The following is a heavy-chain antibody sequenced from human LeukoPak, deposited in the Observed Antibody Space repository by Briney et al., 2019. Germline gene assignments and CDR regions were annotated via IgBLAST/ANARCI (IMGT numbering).Heavy chain of an antibody. D-gene: IGHD4-17*01. CDR1: GFTFSSYG. Sequence: GGSLRLSCAASGFTFSSYGMHWVRQAPGKGLEWVAVISYGGSNKYYADSVKGRFTISRDNSKNTLYLQMNSLRAEDTAVYYCAKDLNKRKYGDYVDYWGQGTLVTVSS. J-gene: IGHJ4*02. CDR3: AKDLNKRKYGDYVDY. CDR2: ISYGGSNK. V-gene: IGHV3-30*18.